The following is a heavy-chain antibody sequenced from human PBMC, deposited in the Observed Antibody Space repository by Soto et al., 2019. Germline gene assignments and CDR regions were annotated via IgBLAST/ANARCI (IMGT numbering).Heavy chain of an antibody. Sequence: SETLSLTCSASGGSITSSSHFWGWVRQPPGKGLEWIGTISFTGNTYYTPSLKSRLTMSIDTSKNEFSLRLNSVTAADTAVYYCAGQTFTIASARSGRSNWFDPWGPGTLVTVSS. CDR1: GGSITSSSHF. V-gene: IGHV4-39*01. CDR3: AGQTFTIASARSGRSNWFDP. CDR2: ISFTGNT. J-gene: IGHJ5*02. D-gene: IGHD3-9*01.